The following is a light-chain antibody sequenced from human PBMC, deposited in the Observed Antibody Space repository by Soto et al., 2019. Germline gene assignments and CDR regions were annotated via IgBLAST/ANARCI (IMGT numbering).Light chain of an antibody. CDR3: AAWDDSLSGLYV. J-gene: IGLJ1*01. CDR1: SSNIGSNY. Sequence: QSVLTQPPSASGTPGQRVTISCSGSSSNIGSNYVYWYQQLPGTAPKLLIYRNNQRPSGVPDRFSGSKSGTSASLAISGLRSEEEADYYCAAWDDSLSGLYVFGTGTKFTVL. CDR2: RNN. V-gene: IGLV1-47*01.